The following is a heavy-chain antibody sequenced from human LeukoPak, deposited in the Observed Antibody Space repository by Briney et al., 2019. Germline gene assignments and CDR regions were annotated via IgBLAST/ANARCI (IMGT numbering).Heavy chain of an antibody. V-gene: IGHV4-39*01. CDR3: ARHRMAPKNRYYYYYMDV. J-gene: IGHJ6*03. Sequence: SETLSLTCTVSGGSISSSSYYWGWLRQPPGKGLEWIGSIYYSGSTYYNPSLKSRVTISVDTSKTQFSLKLSSVTAADTAVYYCARHRMAPKNRYYYYYMDVWGKGTPVTVSS. D-gene: IGHD1-14*01. CDR1: GGSISSSSYY. CDR2: IYYSGST.